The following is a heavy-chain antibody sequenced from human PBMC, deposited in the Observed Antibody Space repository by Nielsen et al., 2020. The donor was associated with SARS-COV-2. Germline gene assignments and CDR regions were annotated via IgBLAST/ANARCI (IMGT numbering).Heavy chain of an antibody. V-gene: IGHV1-3*01. CDR1: GYTFGAFA. D-gene: IGHD2-21*02. Sequence: ASVKVSCKASGYTFGAFAMHWVRQAPGQRLEWMGWINAGTGDTKYSQKIQGRLTITRDTSASTSYMELSSLRSEDTAVYYCARSRGDLDSWGQGTLVTVSS. CDR2: INAGTGDT. CDR3: ARSRGDLDS. J-gene: IGHJ5*01.